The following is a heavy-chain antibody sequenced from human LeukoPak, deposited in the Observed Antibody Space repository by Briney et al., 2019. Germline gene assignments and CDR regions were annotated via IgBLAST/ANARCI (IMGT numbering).Heavy chain of an antibody. V-gene: IGHV1-8*03. CDR1: GYTFTSYD. D-gene: IGHD3-16*02. J-gene: IGHJ6*04. Sequence: ASVKVSCKASGYTFTSYDINWVRQATGQGPEWMGWMNPNSGNTGYAQKFQGRVTITRNTPISTAYMELSSLRSEDTAVYYCARNPYDYVWGSYRPRELDVWGKGTTVTVSS. CDR3: ARNPYDYVWGSYRPRELDV. CDR2: MNPNSGNT.